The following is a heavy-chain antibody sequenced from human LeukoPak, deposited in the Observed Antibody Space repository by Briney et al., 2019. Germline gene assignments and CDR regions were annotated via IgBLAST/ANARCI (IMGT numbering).Heavy chain of an antibody. CDR1: GFTFSSFS. J-gene: IGHJ4*02. CDR2: TSSSSAYI. D-gene: IGHD2-2*01. CDR3: AKGSKPVMPIRDY. Sequence: PGGSLRLSCAASGFTFSSFSMIWVRQAPGKGLEWVSSTSSSSAYIFYAESGKGRFTISRDNAKNSLFLKMNSLRAENTALYYFAKGSKPVMPIRDYWGQGILVTVSS. V-gene: IGHV3-21*04.